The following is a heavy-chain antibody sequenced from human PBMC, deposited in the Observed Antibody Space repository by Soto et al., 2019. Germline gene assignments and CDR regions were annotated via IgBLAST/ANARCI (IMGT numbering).Heavy chain of an antibody. Sequence: PGGSLRLSCAASGFTFSSYGMHWVRQAPGKGLEWVAVISYDGSNKYYADSVKGRFTISRDNSKNTLYLQMNSLRAEDTAVYYCAKGETYYDFWSGYSYYYGMDVWGQGTTVTVSS. D-gene: IGHD3-3*01. CDR2: ISYDGSNK. J-gene: IGHJ6*02. CDR3: AKGETYYDFWSGYSYYYGMDV. CDR1: GFTFSSYG. V-gene: IGHV3-30*18.